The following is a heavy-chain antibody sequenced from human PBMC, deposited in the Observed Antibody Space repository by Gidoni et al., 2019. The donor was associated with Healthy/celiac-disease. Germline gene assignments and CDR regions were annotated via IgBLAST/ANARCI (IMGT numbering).Heavy chain of an antibody. Sequence: EVQLVQSGAEVKKPGESLRISCKGSGYSFTSYWISWVRQMPGKGLEWMGRIDPSDSYTNYSPSFQGHVTISADKSISTAYLQWSSLKASDTAMYYCARSVSSSWYTSHYYGMDVWGQGTTVTVSS. V-gene: IGHV5-10-1*01. CDR1: GYSFTSYW. J-gene: IGHJ6*02. D-gene: IGHD6-13*01. CDR3: ARSVSSSWYTSHYYGMDV. CDR2: IDPSDSYT.